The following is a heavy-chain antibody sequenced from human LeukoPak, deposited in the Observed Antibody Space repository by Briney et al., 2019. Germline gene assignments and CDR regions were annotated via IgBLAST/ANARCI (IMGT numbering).Heavy chain of an antibody. Sequence: SVKVSCKASGGTFSSYAISWVRQAPGQGLEWMGGIIPIFGTANYAQKFQGRVTITADNSTSTAYMELSSLRSEDTAVYYCARRYSSGWYVFDYWGQGTLVTVSS. CDR2: IIPIFGTA. CDR1: GGTFSSYA. D-gene: IGHD6-19*01. V-gene: IGHV1-69*06. CDR3: ARRYSSGWYVFDY. J-gene: IGHJ4*02.